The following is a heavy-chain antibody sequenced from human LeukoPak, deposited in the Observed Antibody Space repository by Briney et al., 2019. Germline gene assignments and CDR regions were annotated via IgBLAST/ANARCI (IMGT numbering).Heavy chain of an antibody. V-gene: IGHV3-64*01. CDR1: GFTFRGYV. CDR2: ISPDGET. CDR3: ARESQGGSDY. Sequence: PGGSLRLSCAASGFTFRGYVMHWVRQAPGGGPESVSAISPDGETYYANFAKGRFTISGDNSQNTLYLQMGSLTIEDMAVYYCARESQGGSDYWGQGTLVTVSS. J-gene: IGHJ4*02. D-gene: IGHD5-12*01.